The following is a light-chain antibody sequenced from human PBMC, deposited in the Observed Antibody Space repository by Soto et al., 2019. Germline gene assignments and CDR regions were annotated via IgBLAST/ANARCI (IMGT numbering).Light chain of an antibody. CDR3: QQYMSYS. CDR1: QTISSW. Sequence: DIQMTQSPSTLSGTVGDRVTITCRASQTISSWLAWYQQKPGKAPKLLIYKASTLKSGVPSRFSGSGSGTEFTLTISSLQPDDFATYYCQQYMSYSFGQGTKVDI. V-gene: IGKV1-5*03. J-gene: IGKJ1*01. CDR2: KAS.